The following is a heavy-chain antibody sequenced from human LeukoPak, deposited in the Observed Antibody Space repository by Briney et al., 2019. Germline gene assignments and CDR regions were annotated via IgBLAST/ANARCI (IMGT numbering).Heavy chain of an antibody. V-gene: IGHV1-2*04. J-gene: IGHJ4*02. Sequence: GASVTVSFKASGYTFTGYYMHWVRQAPGQGLEWMGWINPNSGGTNYAQKFQGWVTMTRDTSISTAYMELSRLRSDDTAVYYCARGDSTYYYGSGSRYYFDYWGQGTLVTVSS. CDR2: INPNSGGT. D-gene: IGHD3-10*01. CDR3: ARGDSTYYYGSGSRYYFDY. CDR1: GYTFTGYY.